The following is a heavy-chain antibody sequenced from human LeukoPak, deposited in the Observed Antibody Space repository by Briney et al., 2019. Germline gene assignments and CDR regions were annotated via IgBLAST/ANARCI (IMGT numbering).Heavy chain of an antibody. J-gene: IGHJ4*02. CDR1: GFTFSTYV. CDR2: ISGSGGST. CDR3: ARPAGYCSGGSCYFFDY. Sequence: GGSLRLSCAASGFTFSTYVMTWVRQAPGKGLEWVSAISGSGGSTYYADSVKGRFTISRDNSKNTLYLQMNSLRAEDTAVYYCARPAGYCSGGSCYFFDYWGQGTLVTVSS. V-gene: IGHV3-23*01. D-gene: IGHD2-15*01.